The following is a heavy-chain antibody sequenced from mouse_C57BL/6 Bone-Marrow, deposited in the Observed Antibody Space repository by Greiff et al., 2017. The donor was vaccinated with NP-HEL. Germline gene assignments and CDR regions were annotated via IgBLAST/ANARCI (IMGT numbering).Heavy chain of an antibody. V-gene: IGHV1-81*01. CDR2: IYPRSGNT. J-gene: IGHJ2*01. CDR1: GYTFTSYG. D-gene: IGHD1-1*01. CDR3: ARRPYGSSYFDY. Sequence: QVQLKQSGAELARPGASVKLSCKASGYTFTSYGISWVKQRTGQGLEWIGEIYPRSGNTYYNEKFKGKATLTADKSSSTAYMELRSLTSEDSAVYFCARRPYGSSYFDYWGQGTTLTVSS.